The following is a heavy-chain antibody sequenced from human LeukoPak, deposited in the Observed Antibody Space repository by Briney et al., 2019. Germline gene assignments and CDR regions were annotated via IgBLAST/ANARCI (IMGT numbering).Heavy chain of an antibody. J-gene: IGHJ4*02. CDR1: GGSINSYY. V-gene: IGHV4-59*01. CDR2: IYHSGST. Sequence: PSETLSLTCTVSGGSINSYYWSWIRQPPGKGLEWIGSIYHSGSTYYNPSLKSRVTISVDTSKNQFSLKLSSVTAADTAVYYCAREVHGGGLDWGQGTLVTVSS. D-gene: IGHD4-23*01. CDR3: AREVHGGGLD.